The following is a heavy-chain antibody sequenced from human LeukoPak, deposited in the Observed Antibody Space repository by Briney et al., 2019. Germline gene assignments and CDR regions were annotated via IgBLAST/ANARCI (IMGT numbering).Heavy chain of an antibody. J-gene: IGHJ6*02. V-gene: IGHV3-21*01. CDR1: GFTFSSYS. D-gene: IGHD2-15*01. Sequence: GGSLRLSCAASGFTFSSYSMNWVRQAPGKGLEWVSSISSSSSYIYYADSVKGRFTISRDNAKNSPYLQMNSLRAEDTAVYYCARDLDLVVVVAANPGDYGMDVWGQGTTVTVSS. CDR2: ISSSSSYI. CDR3: ARDLDLVVVVAANPGDYGMDV.